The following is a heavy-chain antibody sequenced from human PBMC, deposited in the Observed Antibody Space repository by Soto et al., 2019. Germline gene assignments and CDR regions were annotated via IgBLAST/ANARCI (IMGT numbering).Heavy chain of an antibody. CDR3: ARDMGSRFYYYGMDV. D-gene: IGHD2-15*01. CDR2: ISSSSTI. V-gene: IGHV3-48*02. J-gene: IGHJ6*02. CDR1: GFTFSSYS. Sequence: VQLVESGGGLVQPGGSLRLSCAASGFTFSSYSMNWVRQAPGKGLEWVSYISSSSTIYYADSVKSQFTISRDNAKNSLYLQMSSLRDEDTAVYYCARDMGSRFYYYGMDVWGQGTTVTVSS.